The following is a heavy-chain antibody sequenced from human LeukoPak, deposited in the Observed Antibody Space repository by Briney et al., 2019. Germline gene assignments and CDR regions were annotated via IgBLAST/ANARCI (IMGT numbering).Heavy chain of an antibody. CDR2: ISWNSGSI. Sequence: GGSLRLSCAASGFTFDDYAMHWVRQAPGKGLEWVSGISWNSGSIGYADSVKGQFTISRDNAKNSLYLQMNSLRAEDTALYYCAKDITGTTVTTLDYWGQGTLVTVSS. CDR3: AKDITGTTVTTLDY. D-gene: IGHD4-17*01. V-gene: IGHV3-9*01. CDR1: GFTFDDYA. J-gene: IGHJ4*02.